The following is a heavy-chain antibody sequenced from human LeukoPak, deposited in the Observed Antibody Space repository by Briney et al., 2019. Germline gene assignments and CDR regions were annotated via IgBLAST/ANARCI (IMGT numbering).Heavy chain of an antibody. Sequence: VRSLRLSCAASGFTFSSYAVYCVRQASGEGLECVAVILTARSIKCYADSVKGRVTISTDNSKNTQYLQMKSVTAEDTAAYYCGRDLGGGTDYWGQGTLVTVS. J-gene: IGHJ4*02. CDR3: GRDLGGGTDY. D-gene: IGHD3-16*01. CDR2: ILTARSIK. V-gene: IGHV3-30-3*01. CDR1: GFTFSSYA.